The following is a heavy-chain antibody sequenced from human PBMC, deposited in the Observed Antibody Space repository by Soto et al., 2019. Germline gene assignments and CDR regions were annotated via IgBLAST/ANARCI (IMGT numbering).Heavy chain of an antibody. CDR2: ISGSGGST. CDR3: AKVNRPDCSSTSCYVGYYYYGMDV. J-gene: IGHJ6*02. D-gene: IGHD2-2*01. Sequence: EVQLLESGGGLVQPGGSLRLSCAASGFTFSSYAMSWVRQAPGKGLEWVSAISGSGGSTYYADSVKGRFTISRDNSKNTLYRQMTSLRAEDTAVYYCAKVNRPDCSSTSCYVGYYYYGMDVWGQETTVTVSS. V-gene: IGHV3-23*01. CDR1: GFTFSSYA.